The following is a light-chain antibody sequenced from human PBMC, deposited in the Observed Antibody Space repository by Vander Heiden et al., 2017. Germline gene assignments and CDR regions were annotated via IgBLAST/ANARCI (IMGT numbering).Light chain of an antibody. CDR1: QSIRSY. V-gene: IGKV1-39*01. J-gene: IGKJ4*01. CDR3: QQSDSTPLLT. Sequence: DIQMTQSPSSLSASVGDRVTITCRASQSIRSYLNWYQQKPGKAPKLLIYAASSLQSGVPSRFSGSGSGTDFTLTISSLQPEDFATYYCQQSDSTPLLTFGGGTKVEIK. CDR2: AAS.